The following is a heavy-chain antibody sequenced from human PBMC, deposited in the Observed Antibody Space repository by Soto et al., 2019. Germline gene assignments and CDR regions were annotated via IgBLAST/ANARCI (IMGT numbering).Heavy chain of an antibody. CDR3: TTGDTIFGVAGGFDP. CDR1: GFTFSNAW. V-gene: IGHV3-15*07. D-gene: IGHD3-3*01. CDR2: IKSKTDGGTT. Sequence: GGSLRLSCAASGFTFSNAWMNWVRQAPGKGLEWVGRIKSKTDGGTTDYAAPAKGRFTISRDDSKNTLYLQMNSLKTEDTAVYYCTTGDTIFGVAGGFDPWGQGTLVTVSS. J-gene: IGHJ5*02.